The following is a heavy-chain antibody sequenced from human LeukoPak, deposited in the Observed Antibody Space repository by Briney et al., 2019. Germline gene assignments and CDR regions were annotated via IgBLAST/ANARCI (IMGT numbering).Heavy chain of an antibody. CDR2: ISYDGSNK. CDR3: ANSGPYYYDSSGPVAFDI. CDR1: GFSNYT. D-gene: IGHD3-22*01. V-gene: IGHV3-30*04. J-gene: IGHJ3*02. Sequence: GGSLRPSCAASGFSNYTMHWVRQAPGKGLEWVAVISYDGSNKYYADSVKGRFTISRDNSKNTLYLQMNSLRAEDTAVYYCANSGPYYYDSSGPVAFDIWGQGTMVTVSS.